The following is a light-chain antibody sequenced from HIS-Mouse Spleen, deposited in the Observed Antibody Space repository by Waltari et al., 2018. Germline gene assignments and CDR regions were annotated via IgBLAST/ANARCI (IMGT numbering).Light chain of an antibody. J-gene: IGLJ3*02. Sequence: QSALTQPASVSGSPGQSITIPCPGTSSDVGRYNLVPWYQQHPGKAPKLMIYEGSKRPSGVSNRFSGSKSGNTASLTISGLQAEDEADYYCCSYAGSSNWVFGGGTKLTVL. CDR2: EGS. CDR3: CSYAGSSNWV. CDR1: SSDVGRYNL. V-gene: IGLV2-23*01.